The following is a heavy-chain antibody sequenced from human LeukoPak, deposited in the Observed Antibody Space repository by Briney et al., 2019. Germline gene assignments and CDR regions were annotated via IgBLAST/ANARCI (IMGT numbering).Heavy chain of an antibody. Sequence: ASVKASCKASGFTFTNFYMHWVRQAPGQGLEWMGFIDPSGGGTSYAQKFQGRVTMTRDTSTSTVYMELSSLRSEDTAVYYCARLDSGNYYYYWGQGTPVTVSS. D-gene: IGHD1-26*01. J-gene: IGHJ4*02. CDR3: ARLDSGNYYYY. CDR1: GFTFTNFY. V-gene: IGHV1-46*01. CDR2: IDPSGGGT.